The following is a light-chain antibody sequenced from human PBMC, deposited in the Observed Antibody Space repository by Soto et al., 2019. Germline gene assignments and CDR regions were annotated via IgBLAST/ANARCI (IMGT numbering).Light chain of an antibody. J-gene: IGLJ2*01. CDR2: LEGSGSY. CDR3: ETWDSNTRL. Sequence: QLVLTQSSSASASLGSSVKLTCTLSSGHSTYIIAWHQQQPGKAPRYLMKLEGSGSYNKGSGVPDRFSGSSSGGDRYLTISNLQFEDEADYYCETWDSNTRLFGGGTKLTVL. V-gene: IGLV4-60*02. CDR1: SGHSTYI.